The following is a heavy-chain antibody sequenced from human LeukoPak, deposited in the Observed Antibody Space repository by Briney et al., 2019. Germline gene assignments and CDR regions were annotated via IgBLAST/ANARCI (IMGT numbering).Heavy chain of an antibody. CDR1: GFTFSSYA. CDR3: AKRGYTSTWLSPFDY. Sequence: PGGSLRLSCVASGFTFSSYAMNWVRQAPGKGLEWVSVISGSGGSTYYADSVKGRFTISRDNSKNTVYLQMNSLRAEDTAVYYCAKRGYTSTWLSPFDYWAQGTLVTVFS. CDR2: ISGSGGST. J-gene: IGHJ4*02. V-gene: IGHV3-23*01. D-gene: IGHD6-13*01.